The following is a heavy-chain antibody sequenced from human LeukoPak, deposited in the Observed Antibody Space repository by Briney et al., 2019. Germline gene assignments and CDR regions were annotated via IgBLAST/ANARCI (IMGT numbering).Heavy chain of an antibody. CDR3: ARGGGLDV. D-gene: IGHD3-16*01. Sequence: GGSLRLSCAASGFTLSNYWMHWVRQAPGKGLEWVSGISWNSGSIGYADSVKDRFTISRDNAKNSLYLQMSNLRAEDTAVYFCARGGGLDVWGQGATVTVSS. CDR1: GFTLSNYW. CDR2: ISWNSGSI. V-gene: IGHV3-9*01. J-gene: IGHJ6*02.